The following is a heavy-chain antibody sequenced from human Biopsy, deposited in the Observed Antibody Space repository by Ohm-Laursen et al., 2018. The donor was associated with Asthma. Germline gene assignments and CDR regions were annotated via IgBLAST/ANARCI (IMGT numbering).Heavy chain of an antibody. J-gene: IGHJ4*02. CDR2: IYSGGTS. D-gene: IGHD6-19*01. V-gene: IGHV3-53*01. Sequence: SLRLSCTASGFNFTTYAIAWIRQAPGKGLEWVSVIYSGGTSHIAESVMGRFTISRDFSKNTLHLQMHSLRVEDTAVYYCARGDSSGWSHYYFDYWGQGTLVTVSS. CDR3: ARGDSSGWSHYYFDY. CDR1: GFNFTTYA.